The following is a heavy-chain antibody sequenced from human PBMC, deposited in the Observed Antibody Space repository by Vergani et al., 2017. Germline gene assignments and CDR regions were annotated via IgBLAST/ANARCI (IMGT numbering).Heavy chain of an antibody. D-gene: IGHD2-2*01. J-gene: IGHJ4*02. CDR3: ARAXGYCSSTSCHSLDY. Sequence: QVQLQESGPGLVKPSETLSLTCTVSGGSISSYYWSWIRQPPGKGLEWIGYIYYSGSTNYNPSLKSRVTISVDTSKNQFSLKLSSVTAADTAVYYCARAXGYCSSTSCHSLDYWGQGTLVTVSS. CDR2: IYYSGST. V-gene: IGHV4-59*01. CDR1: GGSISSYY.